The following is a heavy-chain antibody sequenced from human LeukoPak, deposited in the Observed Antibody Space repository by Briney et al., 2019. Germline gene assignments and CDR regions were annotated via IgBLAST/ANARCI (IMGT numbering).Heavy chain of an antibody. V-gene: IGHV4-59*01. CDR3: ARVGGYCSSTSCLGFWFDP. CDR1: GGSISSYY. J-gene: IGHJ5*02. CDR2: IYYSGST. D-gene: IGHD2-2*01. Sequence: PSETLSLTCTVSGGSISSYYWSWIRQPPGKGLEWIGYIYYSGSTNYNPSLKSRVTISVDTSKNQFSLKLSSVTAADTAVYYCARVGGYCSSTSCLGFWFDPWGQGTLVTVSS.